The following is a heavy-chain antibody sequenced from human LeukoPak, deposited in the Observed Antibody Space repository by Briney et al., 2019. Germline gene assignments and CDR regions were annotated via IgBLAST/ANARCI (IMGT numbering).Heavy chain of an antibody. D-gene: IGHD2-15*01. J-gene: IGHJ4*02. CDR3: ARDLRPRYCSGGSCYSGYYY. CDR2: ISYDGSNK. Sequence: GGSLRLSCAASGFTFSSYAMSWVRQAPGKGLEWVAVISYDGSNKYYADSVKGRFTISRDNSKNTLYLQMNSLRAEDTAVYYCARDLRPRYCSGGSCYSGYYYWGQGTLSPSPQ. V-gene: IGHV3-30*04. CDR1: GFTFSSYA.